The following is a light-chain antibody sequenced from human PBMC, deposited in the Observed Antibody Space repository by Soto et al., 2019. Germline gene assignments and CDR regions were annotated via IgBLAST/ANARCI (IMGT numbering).Light chain of an antibody. CDR3: QQCNNWPWT. Sequence: EIVMTQSPATLSLSPGERATLSCRASQSVSGSLAWYQQKPGQAPRLLIFGASTRATGVPARFSGSGSGTEFTFTITSLQAEDFAVYFCQQCNNWPWTFGQGTKVDIK. V-gene: IGKV3-15*01. J-gene: IGKJ1*01. CDR2: GAS. CDR1: QSVSGS.